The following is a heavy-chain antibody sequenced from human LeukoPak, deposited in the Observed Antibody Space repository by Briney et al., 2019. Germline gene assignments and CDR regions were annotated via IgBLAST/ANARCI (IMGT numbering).Heavy chain of an antibody. D-gene: IGHD2-2*02. CDR3: ARDSRVVVPAAIRFWDH. J-gene: IGHJ4*02. V-gene: IGHV3-21*01. CDR2: ISSSSSYI. CDR1: GFTFSSYS. Sequence: GGSLRLSCAASGFTFSSYSMNWVRQAPGKGLEWVSSISSSSSYIYYADSVKGRFTISRDYAKNSLYLQMNSLRAEDTAVYYCARDSRVVVPAAIRFWDHWGQGTLVTVSS.